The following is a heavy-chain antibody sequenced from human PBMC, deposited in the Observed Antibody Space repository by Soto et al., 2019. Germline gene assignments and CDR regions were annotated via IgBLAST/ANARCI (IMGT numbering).Heavy chain of an antibody. Sequence: GGSLRLSCEASGFSFSSYAMIWVRQAPGKGLEWVSVISGSGGSSYFADSVKGRFTISRDNSKNMLYLEMSSLRAEDTAIYFCAKGSIEYSASIDCWGQGTLVTVSS. D-gene: IGHD4-4*01. V-gene: IGHV3-23*01. CDR3: AKGSIEYSASIDC. CDR2: ISGSGGSS. J-gene: IGHJ4*02. CDR1: GFSFSSYA.